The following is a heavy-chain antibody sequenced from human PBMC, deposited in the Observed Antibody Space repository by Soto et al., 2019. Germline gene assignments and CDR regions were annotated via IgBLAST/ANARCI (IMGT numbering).Heavy chain of an antibody. CDR3: VVMGNVAVSNPRSFDY. V-gene: IGHV1-69*13. Sequence: SVKVSCKASGATFSGYAINWVRQAPGQGLEWLGRIVPIFETLNYAQKLQGRVAITADESTTTVCMELTNLTFEDSAVYYCVVMGNVAVSNPRSFDYWGQGTLVTVSS. CDR1: GATFSGYA. CDR2: IVPIFETL. D-gene: IGHD6-19*01. J-gene: IGHJ4*02.